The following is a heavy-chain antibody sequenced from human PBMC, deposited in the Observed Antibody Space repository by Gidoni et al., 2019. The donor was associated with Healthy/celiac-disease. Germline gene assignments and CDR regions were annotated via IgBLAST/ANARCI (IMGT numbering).Heavy chain of an antibody. V-gene: IGHV3-21*01. D-gene: IGHD3-22*01. CDR1: GFTFSSYS. J-gene: IGHJ6*02. Sequence: EVQLVESGGGLVKPGGSLSLSCAASGFTFSSYSMTWVRQAPGKGLEWVSSISSSSSYIYYADSVKGRFTISRDNAKNSLYLQMNSLRAEDTAVYYCASLTYYYDSSGYRDEGGYYYYGMDVWGQGTTVTVSS. CDR3: ASLTYYYDSSGYRDEGGYYYYGMDV. CDR2: ISSSSSYI.